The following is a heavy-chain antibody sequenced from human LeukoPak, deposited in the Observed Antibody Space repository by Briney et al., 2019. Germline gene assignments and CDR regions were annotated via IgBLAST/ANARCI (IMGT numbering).Heavy chain of an antibody. Sequence: PGGSLRLSCAASGFTFSSYGMHWVRQAPGKGLEWVAFIRYDGSNKYYADSVKGRFTISRDNSKNTLYLQMNSLRAEDTAVYYCAKDTSKYGSGSYFDYWGQGTLVTVSS. V-gene: IGHV3-30*02. D-gene: IGHD3-10*01. CDR1: GFTFSSYG. CDR2: IRYDGSNK. CDR3: AKDTSKYGSGSYFDY. J-gene: IGHJ4*02.